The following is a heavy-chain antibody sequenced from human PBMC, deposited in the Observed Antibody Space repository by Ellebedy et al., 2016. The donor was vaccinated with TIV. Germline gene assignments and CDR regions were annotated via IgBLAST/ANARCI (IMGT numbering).Heavy chain of an antibody. CDR3: ARPFYDGSSYLYYFDS. CDR2: ISGHNGRA. D-gene: IGHD3-22*01. V-gene: IGHV1-18*04. CDR1: GYTFTKYG. Sequence: AASVKVSCKASGYTFTKYGISWVRQAPGQGLEWMGWISGHNGRANYAQNFQDRVTMTTDASTSTAYMEVRSLRSDDTAFYYCARPFYDGSSYLYYFDSWGQGTLVTVSS. J-gene: IGHJ4*02.